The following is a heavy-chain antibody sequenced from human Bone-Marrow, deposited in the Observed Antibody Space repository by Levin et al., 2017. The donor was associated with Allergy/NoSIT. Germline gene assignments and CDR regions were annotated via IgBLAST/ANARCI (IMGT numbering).Heavy chain of an antibody. CDR3: ARESVYYGSGSWIDC. Sequence: PSETLSLTCTVSGESVSSSGFYWTRIRQYPGKGLEWIGHIYYPGNTSYNPSLKSRVSISEDRSKNQFSLKLDSVTAADTAVYYCARESVYYGSGSWIDCWGQGTLVTVSS. CDR2: IYYPGNT. V-gene: IGHV4-31*02. J-gene: IGHJ4*02. D-gene: IGHD3-10*01. CDR1: GESVSSSGFY.